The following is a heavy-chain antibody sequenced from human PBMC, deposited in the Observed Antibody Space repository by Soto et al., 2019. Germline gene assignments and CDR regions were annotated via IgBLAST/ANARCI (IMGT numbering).Heavy chain of an antibody. J-gene: IGHJ6*02. CDR3: ATSPVGPTLDV. D-gene: IGHD1-26*01. V-gene: IGHV1-46*01. CDR2: INPSGGIT. CDR1: RYTFTNFY. Sequence: ASLKVSCKASRYTFTNFYIHWLRQAPGQGLEWMGIINPSGGITTYPQKFQCRVTMTRETSTSTVHMELITPRSEDTAVYYRATSPVGPTLDVWGPGTTDTVSS.